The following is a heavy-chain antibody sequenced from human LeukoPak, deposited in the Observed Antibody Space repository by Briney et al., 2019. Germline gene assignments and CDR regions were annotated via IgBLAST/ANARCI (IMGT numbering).Heavy chain of an antibody. V-gene: IGHV3-48*02. Sequence: GGSLRLSCAASGFTFSSYSMNWVRQAPGKGLEWVSYISSSSSSIYYANSVKGRFTISRDNAKGSLYLQMNSLRDEDTAVYYCARVGRDYCSGGSCPNDYWGQGTLVTVSS. CDR3: ARVGRDYCSGGSCPNDY. D-gene: IGHD2-15*01. CDR2: ISSSSSSI. J-gene: IGHJ4*02. CDR1: GFTFSSYS.